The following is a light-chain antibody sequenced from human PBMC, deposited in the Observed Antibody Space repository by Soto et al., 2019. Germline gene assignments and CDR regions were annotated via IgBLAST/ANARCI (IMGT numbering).Light chain of an antibody. CDR1: QSISSF. J-gene: IGKJ2*02. V-gene: IGKV1-39*01. CDR2: AAS. Sequence: DIQMTQSPSSLSASVGDRVTITCRASQSISSFLNWYQQKPGKAPKPLIYAASSLQSGVPARFSGSGSGIDFTITISSLQPEDFATYYCQQSYSVPCNFGQGTKLEIK. CDR3: QQSYSVPCN.